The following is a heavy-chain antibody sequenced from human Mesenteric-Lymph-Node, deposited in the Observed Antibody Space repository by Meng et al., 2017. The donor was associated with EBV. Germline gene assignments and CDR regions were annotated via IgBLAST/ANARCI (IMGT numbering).Heavy chain of an antibody. V-gene: IGHV4-34*01. CDR3: ARGAIFGIVITYFDY. CDR1: GGSFSGYH. Sequence: QVHVQQWGAGLLEPSATLSLTCEASGGSFSGYHWSWIRQPPGKGLEYIGEISQSGDTTYNPSLKSRVTISVDRSRNQFSLKMASVTAADTAVYYCARGAIFGIVITYFDYWSQGTLVTVSS. D-gene: IGHD3-3*02. J-gene: IGHJ4*02. CDR2: ISQSGDT.